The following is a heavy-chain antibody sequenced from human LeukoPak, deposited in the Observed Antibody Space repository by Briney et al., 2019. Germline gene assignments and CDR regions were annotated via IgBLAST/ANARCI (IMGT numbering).Heavy chain of an antibody. D-gene: IGHD3-22*01. CDR1: GFTFDDYA. J-gene: IGHJ4*02. V-gene: IGHV3-43*02. CDR2: ISGDGGST. CDR3: AKVLGYYDSSGYYQEGGFDY. Sequence: GGSLRLSCAASGFTFDDYAMHWVRQAPGKGLEWVSLISGDGGSTYYADSVKGRFTISRDNSKNSLYLQMNSLRTEDTALYYCAKVLGYYDSSGYYQEGGFDYWGQGTLVTASS.